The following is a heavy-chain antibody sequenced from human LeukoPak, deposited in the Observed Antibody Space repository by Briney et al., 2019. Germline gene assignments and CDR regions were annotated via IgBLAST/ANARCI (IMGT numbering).Heavy chain of an antibody. CDR1: GYTFTSYG. CDR2: ISAYNGNT. J-gene: IGHJ4*02. V-gene: IGHV1-18*01. D-gene: IGHD3-22*01. Sequence: ASVKVSCKASGYTFTSYGISWVRQAPGQGLEWMGWISAYNGNTNYAQKLQGRVTMTTDTSTSTAYMELRSLRSDDTAVYYCALYYYDSSGYYLFFDYWGQGTLVTVSS. CDR3: ALYYYDSSGYYLFFDY.